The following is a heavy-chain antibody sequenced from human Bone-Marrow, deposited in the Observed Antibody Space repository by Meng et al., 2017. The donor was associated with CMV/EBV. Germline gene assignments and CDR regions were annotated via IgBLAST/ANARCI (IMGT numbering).Heavy chain of an antibody. D-gene: IGHD6-13*01. Sequence: SVKVSCKASGGTFSTYAISWVRQAPGQGLEWMGGIIPIFGTANYAQKFQVRVTITTDESTSTAYMELSSLRSEDTAVYYCARSSSWYGEFDYWGQGTLVTVSS. V-gene: IGHV1-69*05. CDR1: GGTFSTYA. CDR2: IIPIFGTA. CDR3: ARSSSWYGEFDY. J-gene: IGHJ4*02.